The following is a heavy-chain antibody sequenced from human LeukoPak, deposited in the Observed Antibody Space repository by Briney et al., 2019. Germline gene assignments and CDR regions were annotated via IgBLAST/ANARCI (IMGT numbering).Heavy chain of an antibody. V-gene: IGHV3-33*01. CDR2: IWSDGSNK. Sequence: GGSLRLSCAAAGFTFSSYVMHWVRQAPGKGLEWVAVIWSDGSNKYYADSVKGRFTISRDNSKITLYLQMNSLRAEDTAVYYCARVGVVVPAAPKDAFDIWGQGTMVPVSS. J-gene: IGHJ3*02. D-gene: IGHD2-2*01. CDR1: GFTFSSYV. CDR3: ARVGVVVPAAPKDAFDI.